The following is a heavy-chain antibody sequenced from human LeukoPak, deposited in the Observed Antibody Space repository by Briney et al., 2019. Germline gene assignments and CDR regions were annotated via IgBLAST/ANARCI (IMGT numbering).Heavy chain of an antibody. D-gene: IGHD2-2*01. V-gene: IGHV1-2*02. CDR2: INPNSGGT. CDR3: ARVVVPAAIFDP. Sequence: GASVKVSCKASGYTFAGYYMHWVRQAPGQGLEWMGWINPNSGGTNYAQKFQGRVTMTRDTSISTAYMELSRLRSDDTAVYYCARVVVPAAIFDPWGQGTLVTVSS. CDR1: GYTFAGYY. J-gene: IGHJ5*02.